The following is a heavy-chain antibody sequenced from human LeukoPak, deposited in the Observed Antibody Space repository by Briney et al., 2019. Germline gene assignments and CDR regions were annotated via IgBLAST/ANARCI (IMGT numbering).Heavy chain of an antibody. J-gene: IGHJ6*04. D-gene: IGHD3-10*01. CDR1: GGSFSGYY. CDR3: ARGYTYYGSGSPPGDV. V-gene: IGHV4-34*01. Sequence: SETLSLTCAVYGGSFSGYYWSWIRHPPGRGLEWIAEIDHSGSAHYNPSLKSRVIISVDMSQHQVSLRLNSLTAADTAVYYCARGYTYYGSGSPPGDVWGNGTSVIVSS. CDR2: IDHSGSA.